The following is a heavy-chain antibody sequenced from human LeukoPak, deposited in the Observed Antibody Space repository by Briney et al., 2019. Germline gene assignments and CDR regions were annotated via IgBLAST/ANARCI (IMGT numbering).Heavy chain of an antibody. D-gene: IGHD3-22*01. V-gene: IGHV7-4-1*02. Sequence: ASVMVSCKASGYTFTSYAMNWVRQATGQGLEGMGWINTNTGNPTYAQGFTGQFVFSLDTSVSTAYLQISSLKAEDTAVYYCARDPDSRIDYFDYWGQGTLVTVSS. CDR3: ARDPDSRIDYFDY. CDR1: GYTFTSYA. J-gene: IGHJ4*02. CDR2: INTNTGNP.